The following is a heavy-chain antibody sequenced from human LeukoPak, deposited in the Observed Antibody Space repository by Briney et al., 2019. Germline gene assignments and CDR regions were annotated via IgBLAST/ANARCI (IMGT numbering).Heavy chain of an antibody. V-gene: IGHV1-2*02. CDR3: ARGGSGSYFSWLDP. CDR2: INPNSGGT. J-gene: IGHJ5*02. Sequence: ASVKVSCKASGYTFTGYYIHWVRQAPGQGLECMGWINPNSGGTNYAQKFQGRVAMTRDTSISTAYMELSRLRSDDTAVYYCARGGSGSYFSWLDPWGQGTLVTVSS. D-gene: IGHD3-10*01. CDR1: GYTFTGYY.